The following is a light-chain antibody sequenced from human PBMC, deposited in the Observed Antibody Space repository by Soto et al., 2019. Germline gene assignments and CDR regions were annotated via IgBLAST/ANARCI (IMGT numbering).Light chain of an antibody. V-gene: IGKV3-20*01. J-gene: IGKJ3*01. Sequence: EFVLTQSPGTLSLSPGERATLSCRASQSVSSSYLAWFQQKPGQAPRLLIYAASSRATGIPDRFSGSGSGTDFTLTISRLEPEDFAVYYRQQFGSSSGFTFGPGTKVDIK. CDR2: AAS. CDR3: QQFGSSSGFT. CDR1: QSVSSSY.